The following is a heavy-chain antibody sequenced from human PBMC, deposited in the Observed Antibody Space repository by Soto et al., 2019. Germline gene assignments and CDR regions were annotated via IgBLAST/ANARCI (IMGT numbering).Heavy chain of an antibody. Sequence: SETLSLTCTVPGGSISSYYWSWIRQPPGKGLEWIGYIYYSGSTNYNPSLKSRVTISVDTSKNQFSLKLSSVTAADTAVYYCARTYYYDSSGYYYVGNWFDPWGQGTLVTVS. D-gene: IGHD3-22*01. CDR1: GGSISSYY. J-gene: IGHJ5*02. CDR2: IYYSGST. CDR3: ARTYYYDSSGYYYVGNWFDP. V-gene: IGHV4-59*01.